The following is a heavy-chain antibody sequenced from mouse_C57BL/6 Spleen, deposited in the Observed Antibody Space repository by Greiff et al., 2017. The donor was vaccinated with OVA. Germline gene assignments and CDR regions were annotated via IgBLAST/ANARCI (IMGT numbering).Heavy chain of an antibody. V-gene: IGHV1-80*01. Sequence: QVHVKQSGAELVKPGASVKISCKASGYAFSSYWMNWVKQRPGKGLEWIGQIYPGDGDTNYNGKFKGKATLTADKSSSTAYMQLSSLTSEDSAVYFCARSATVVATGAMDYWGQGTSVTVSS. J-gene: IGHJ4*01. CDR3: ARSATVVATGAMDY. CDR1: GYAFSSYW. D-gene: IGHD1-1*01. CDR2: IYPGDGDT.